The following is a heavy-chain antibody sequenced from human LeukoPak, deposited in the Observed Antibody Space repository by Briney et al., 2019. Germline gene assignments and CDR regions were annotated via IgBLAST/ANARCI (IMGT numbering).Heavy chain of an antibody. CDR3: ARDRAWGCSSTSCYQNDAFDI. CDR1: GYTFTSYY. J-gene: IGHJ3*02. V-gene: IGHV1-46*01. Sequence: ASVRVSCKASGYTFTSYYMHWVRQAPGQGLEWMGIINPIGGSTSYAQKFQGRVTMTRDTSTSTVYMELSSLRSDDTAVYYCARDRAWGCSSTSCYQNDAFDIWGQGTMVTVSS. CDR2: INPIGGST. D-gene: IGHD2-2*01.